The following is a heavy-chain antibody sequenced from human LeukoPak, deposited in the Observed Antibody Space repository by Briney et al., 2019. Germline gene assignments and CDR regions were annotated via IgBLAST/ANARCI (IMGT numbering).Heavy chain of an antibody. CDR1: GGSFSDYY. V-gene: IGHV4-34*01. Sequence: SETLSLTCAVYGGSFSDYYGNWVRQPPGKGLEWIGEINHSGSTNYNPSLKNRVTISVDTSKNQFSLKLSSVTAADTAVYYCASTSAMGGSGSYFYGMDVWGQGTTVTVSS. D-gene: IGHD3-10*01. CDR3: ASTSAMGGSGSYFYGMDV. CDR2: INHSGST. J-gene: IGHJ6*02.